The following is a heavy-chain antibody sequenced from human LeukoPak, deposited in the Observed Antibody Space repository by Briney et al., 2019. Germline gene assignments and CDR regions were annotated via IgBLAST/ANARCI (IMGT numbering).Heavy chain of an antibody. CDR1: GFTFKSAW. J-gene: IGHJ4*02. D-gene: IGHD1-1*01. V-gene: IGHV3-15*01. CDR3: TDCTKNWNDGLDY. Sequence: GGSLRLSCAASGFTFKSAWMSWVGQPPGKGRNGFAGIKSKTEGGTTDYAAPVKGRFTISRDDSKNTLYLQMNSLKTEDTAVYYCTDCTKNWNDGLDYWGQGTLVTVSS. CDR2: IKSKTEGGTT.